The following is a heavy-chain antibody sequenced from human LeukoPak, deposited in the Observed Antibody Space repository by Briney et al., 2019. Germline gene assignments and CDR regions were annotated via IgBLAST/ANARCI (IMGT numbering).Heavy chain of an antibody. Sequence: GGSLRLSCAASGFTVSSNYMSWVRQAPGKGLEWVSVTYSGGSTYYADSVKGRFTIARDNSKNALYLQMNSLRAEDTAVYYCARLGDYGNFDYWGQGTLVTVSS. CDR2: TYSGGST. V-gene: IGHV3-66*02. J-gene: IGHJ4*02. CDR3: ARLGDYGNFDY. D-gene: IGHD4-17*01. CDR1: GFTVSSNY.